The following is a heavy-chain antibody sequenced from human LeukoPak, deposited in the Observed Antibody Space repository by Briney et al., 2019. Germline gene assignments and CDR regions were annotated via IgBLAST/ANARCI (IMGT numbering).Heavy chain of an antibody. Sequence: PETLSLTCAVYGGSFSGYYWSWIRQPPGKGLEWVGEINHSGSTNYNPSLKSRVTISVDTSKNQFSLKLSPVTAADTAVYYCARGLRRLRNYCYYFDYWGQGTLVTVSS. CDR3: ARGLRRLRNYCYYFDY. V-gene: IGHV4-34*01. J-gene: IGHJ4*02. CDR2: INHSGST. D-gene: IGHD5-12*01. CDR1: GGSFSGYY.